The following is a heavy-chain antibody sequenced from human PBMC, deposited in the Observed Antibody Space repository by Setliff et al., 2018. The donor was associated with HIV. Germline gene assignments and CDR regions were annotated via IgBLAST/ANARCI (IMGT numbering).Heavy chain of an antibody. CDR1: GFTFGDYA. J-gene: IGHJ4*02. Sequence: GGSLRLSCTASGFTFGDYAMSWVRQAPGKGLEWVGFIRSKAYGGTTEYAASVKGRFTISRDDSKSIAYLQMNSLKTEDTAVYYCTRDRDYDYVWGTPGTFDYWGQGTLVTVSS. V-gene: IGHV3-49*04. CDR2: IRSKAYGGTT. CDR3: TRDRDYDYVWGTPGTFDY. D-gene: IGHD3-16*01.